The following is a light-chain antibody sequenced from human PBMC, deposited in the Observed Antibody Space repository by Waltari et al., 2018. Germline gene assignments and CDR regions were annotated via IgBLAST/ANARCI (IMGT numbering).Light chain of an antibody. CDR1: PSIGQY. V-gene: IGKV3-20*01. Sequence: DIVLTQFPGTLSLSAGERATLPCRARPSIGQYLARYQLRPGQAPRLLIYDAYIRAAGIPDRFSGSGSGTDFSLTISRLEPEDFAMYYCQHYVRLPVTFGQGTKVEIK. J-gene: IGKJ1*01. CDR3: QHYVRLPVT. CDR2: DAY.